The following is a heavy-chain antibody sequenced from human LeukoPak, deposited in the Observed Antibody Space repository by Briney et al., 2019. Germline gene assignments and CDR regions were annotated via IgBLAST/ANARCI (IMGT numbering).Heavy chain of an antibody. J-gene: IGHJ6*03. D-gene: IGHD2-2*01. CDR3: ARRGSTVRPRYYYYYMDV. Sequence: ASVKVSCKASGYTFTSYGISWVRQAPGQGLEWMGWISAYNGNTNYAQKLQGRVTMTTDTSTSTAYMELRSLRSDDTAVYYCARRGSTVRPRYYYYYMDVWGKGTTVTVSS. V-gene: IGHV1-18*01. CDR1: GYTFTSYG. CDR2: ISAYNGNT.